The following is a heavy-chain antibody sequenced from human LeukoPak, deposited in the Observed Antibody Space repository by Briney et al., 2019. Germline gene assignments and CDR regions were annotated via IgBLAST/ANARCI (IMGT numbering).Heavy chain of an antibody. D-gene: IGHD4-23*01. CDR2: ISYDGSNK. Sequence: GGSLRLSCAASGFTFSSYGMHWVRQAPGKGLEWVAVISYDGSNKYYADSVKGRFTISRDNAKNSLFLQMNSLRAEDTAVYYCARAGPTVVTPFAFDIWGQGTKVTVSS. CDR1: GFTFSSYG. CDR3: ARAGPTVVTPFAFDI. V-gene: IGHV3-30*03. J-gene: IGHJ3*02.